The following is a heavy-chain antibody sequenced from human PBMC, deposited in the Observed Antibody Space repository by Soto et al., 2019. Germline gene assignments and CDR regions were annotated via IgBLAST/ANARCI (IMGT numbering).Heavy chain of an antibody. J-gene: IGHJ2*01. V-gene: IGHV4-4*07. CDR3: TLCATAGYFDL. Sequence: SETLSLTCTVSGGPISDYYWCWIRQPAGKGLEWIGRLYASGTTDYNPSLRSRVTTSVDTSKNHFSLRLNSVTAADTAVYYCTLCATAGYFDLWGRGTLVTVSS. CDR1: GGPISDYY. CDR2: LYASGTT.